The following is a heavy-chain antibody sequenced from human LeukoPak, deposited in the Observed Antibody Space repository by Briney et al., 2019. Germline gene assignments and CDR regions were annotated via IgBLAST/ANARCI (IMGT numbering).Heavy chain of an antibody. CDR1: GFTFSSYA. CDR3: AKPPYGNSDYYPFDS. D-gene: IGHD3-22*01. V-gene: IGHV3-23*01. Sequence: GGSLRLSCAASGFTFSSYALSWVRQAPGKGLEWVSAISGSGYSTCYADSVKGRLTISRDNSKNTLYLQVNSLRAEDTAVYYCAKPPYGNSDYYPFDSWGQGTLVSVSS. CDR2: ISGSGYST. J-gene: IGHJ4*02.